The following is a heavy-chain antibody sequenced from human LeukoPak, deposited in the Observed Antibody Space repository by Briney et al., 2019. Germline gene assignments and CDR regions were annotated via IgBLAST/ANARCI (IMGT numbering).Heavy chain of an antibody. CDR3: ARGGIAARYAFDI. Sequence: SQTLTLTCTVSGGSISSGGYYWSWIRQPPGKGLEWIGYIYHSGSTYYNPSLKSRVTISVNRSKNQFSLKLSSVTAADTAVYYCARGGIAARYAFDIWGQGTMVTVSS. CDR2: IYHSGST. D-gene: IGHD6-6*01. V-gene: IGHV4-30-2*01. CDR1: GGSISSGGYY. J-gene: IGHJ3*02.